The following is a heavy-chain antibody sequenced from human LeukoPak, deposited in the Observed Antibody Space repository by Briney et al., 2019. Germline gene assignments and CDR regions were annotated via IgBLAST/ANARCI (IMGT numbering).Heavy chain of an antibody. V-gene: IGHV3-23*01. D-gene: IGHD2-15*01. J-gene: IGHJ4*02. CDR3: AKFEVVAADFDY. CDR1: GFTFSSYA. CDR2: ISGSGGSS. Sequence: GGSLRLSCAASGFTFSSYAMNWVRQAPGKGLEWVSAISGSGGSSYYADSVKGRFTISRDNSKNTLYLQMNSLRAEDTAVYYCAKFEVVAADFDYWGQGTLVTVSS.